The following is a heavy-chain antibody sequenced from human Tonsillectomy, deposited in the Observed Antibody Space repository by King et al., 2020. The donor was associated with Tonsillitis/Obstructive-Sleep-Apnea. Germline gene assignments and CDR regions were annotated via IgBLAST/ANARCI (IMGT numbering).Heavy chain of an antibody. V-gene: IGHV3-30*04. CDR3: ARDGVVFGVDSRDYYYYYMDV. D-gene: IGHD3-3*01. J-gene: IGHJ6*03. Sequence: VQLVESGGGVVQPGRSLRLSCAASRFTFSIYAMHWVRQAPGKGLEWVAVISYDGSNKYYADSVKGRFTISRDNSKNTLYLQMNSLRAEDTAVYYCARDGVVFGVDSRDYYYYYMDVWGKGTTVTVSS. CDR1: RFTFSIYA. CDR2: ISYDGSNK.